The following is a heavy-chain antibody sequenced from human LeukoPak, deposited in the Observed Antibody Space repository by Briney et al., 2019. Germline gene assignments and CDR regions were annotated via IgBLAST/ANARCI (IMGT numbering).Heavy chain of an antibody. CDR2: IYYSGST. D-gene: IGHD5-18*01. CDR3: ARPGYSYGEGAGSFDY. Sequence: SETLSLTCTVSGGSISSSSYYWGWIRQPPGKGLEWIGSIYYSGSTYYNPSLKSRVTISVDTSKNQFSLKLSSVTAADTAVYYCARPGYSYGEGAGSFDYWGQGTLVTVSS. V-gene: IGHV4-39*07. J-gene: IGHJ4*02. CDR1: GGSISSSSYY.